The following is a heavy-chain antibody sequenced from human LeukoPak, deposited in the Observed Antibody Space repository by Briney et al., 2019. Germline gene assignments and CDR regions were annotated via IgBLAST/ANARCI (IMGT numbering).Heavy chain of an antibody. J-gene: IGHJ3*02. CDR1: GGGISNYH. Sequence: SETLSLTCTVSGGGISNYHWSWIRHPPGKGVGWFGYIYYRGSTKYNPSLESRITISVDMSKNQFSLKLNSVTAADTAVYYCVRVQADGHSDIWGQGTMVTVSS. D-gene: IGHD5-24*01. CDR3: VRVQADGHSDI. CDR2: IYYRGST. V-gene: IGHV4-59*01.